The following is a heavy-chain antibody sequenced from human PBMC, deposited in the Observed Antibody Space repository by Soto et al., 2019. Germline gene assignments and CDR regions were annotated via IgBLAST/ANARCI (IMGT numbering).Heavy chain of an antibody. CDR3: ARQDRIVAAKGGEDY. D-gene: IGHD1-26*01. CDR2: INPNSGGT. CDR1: GYTFTGYY. Sequence: ASVKVSCKASGYTFTGYYMRWVRQAPGQGLEWMGWINPNSGGTNYAQKFQGRVTMTRDTSISTAYMELSRLRSDDTAVYYCARQDRIVAAKGGEDYWGQGTLVTVSS. V-gene: IGHV1-2*02. J-gene: IGHJ4*02.